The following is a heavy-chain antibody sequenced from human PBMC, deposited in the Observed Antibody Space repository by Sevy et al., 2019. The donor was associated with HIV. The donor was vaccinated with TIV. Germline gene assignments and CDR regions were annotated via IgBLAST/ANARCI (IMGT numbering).Heavy chain of an antibody. CDR2: FDPEDGET. J-gene: IGHJ4*02. CDR1: GKTLSDLS. D-gene: IGHD3-22*01. V-gene: IGHV1-24*01. Sequence: ASVKVSCKVSGKTLSDLSMHWVRQAPGKGLEWMGSFDPEDGETLYAQNFRARVTMTKDTSTDTAYMERSSLRSEDTAVYYCATTKDYYDSSGDPFDYWGQGSLVTVSS. CDR3: ATTKDYYDSSGDPFDY.